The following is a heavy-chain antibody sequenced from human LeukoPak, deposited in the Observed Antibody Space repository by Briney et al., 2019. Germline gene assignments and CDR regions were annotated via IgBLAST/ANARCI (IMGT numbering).Heavy chain of an antibody. V-gene: IGHV3-11*04. CDR3: ARDLDDSSGYDLTDV. Sequence: GGSLRLSCAASGFTVSSNYMSWIRQAPGKGLEWVSYISSSGSTIYYADSVKGRFTISRDNAKNSLYLQMNSLRAEDTAVYYCARDLDDSSGYDLTDVWGKGTTVTVSS. D-gene: IGHD3-22*01. CDR2: ISSSGSTI. CDR1: GFTVSSNY. J-gene: IGHJ6*04.